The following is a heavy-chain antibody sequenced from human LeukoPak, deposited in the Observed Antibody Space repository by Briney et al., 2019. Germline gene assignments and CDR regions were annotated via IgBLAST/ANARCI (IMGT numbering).Heavy chain of an antibody. J-gene: IGHJ4*02. CDR3: AKHSLKTGYSSGRIWDY. CDR2: ISESGVIT. V-gene: IGHV3-23*01. Sequence: GGSLRLSCAASGFTFSSYALSWVRQAPGKGLEWISIISESGVITYYADSVKGRFNISRDNSKNTLYLQMNSLRAEDTAVYYCAKHSLKTGYSSGRIWDYWGQGTLVTVSS. D-gene: IGHD6-19*01. CDR1: GFTFSSYA.